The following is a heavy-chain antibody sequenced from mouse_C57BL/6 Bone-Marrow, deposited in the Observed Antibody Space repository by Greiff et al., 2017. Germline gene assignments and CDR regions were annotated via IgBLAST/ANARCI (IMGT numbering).Heavy chain of an antibody. CDR2: INYDGSST. J-gene: IGHJ1*03. Sequence: EVKVVESEGGLVQPGSSMKLSCTASGFTFSDYYMAWVRQVPEKGLEWVANINYDGSSTYYLDSLKSRFIISRDNAKNILYLQMSSLKSEDTATYYCARDLDYYGSSWYFDVWGTGTTVTVSS. V-gene: IGHV5-16*01. D-gene: IGHD1-1*01. CDR1: GFTFSDYY. CDR3: ARDLDYYGSSWYFDV.